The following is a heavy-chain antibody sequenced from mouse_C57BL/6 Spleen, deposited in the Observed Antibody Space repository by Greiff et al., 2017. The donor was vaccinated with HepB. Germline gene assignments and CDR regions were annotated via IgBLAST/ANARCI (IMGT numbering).Heavy chain of an antibody. CDR3: ARSLTTVVAFDY. CDR2: IYPGDGDT. J-gene: IGHJ2*01. D-gene: IGHD1-1*01. Sequence: VQLQQSGPELVKPGASVKISCKASGYAFSSSWMNWVKQRPGKGLEWIGRIYPGDGDTKYNGKFKGKATLTADKSSSTAYMQLSSLTSEDSAVDFCARSLTTVVAFDYWGQGTTLTVSS. CDR1: GYAFSSSW. V-gene: IGHV1-82*01.